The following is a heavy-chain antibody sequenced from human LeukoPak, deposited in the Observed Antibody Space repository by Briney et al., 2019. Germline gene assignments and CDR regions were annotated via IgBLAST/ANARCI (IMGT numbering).Heavy chain of an antibody. J-gene: IGHJ3*01. CDR1: GFTFDDYA. Sequence: GRSLRLSCAASGFTFDDYAMHWVRQAPGKGLEWVAGINWNSGMLGYADSVKGRFTISRDNARHSLSLQMNGLRAEDMALYYCVKDRTGYYAYPFDLWGQGTLVTVS. V-gene: IGHV3-9*03. CDR2: INWNSGML. CDR3: VKDRTGYYAYPFDL. D-gene: IGHD3-9*01.